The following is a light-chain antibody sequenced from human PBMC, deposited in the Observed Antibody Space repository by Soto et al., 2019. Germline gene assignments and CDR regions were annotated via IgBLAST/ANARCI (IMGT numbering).Light chain of an antibody. Sequence: QSALTQPASVSGSPGQSITISCTGTNKDIGLHDFVSWHQQHPGKAPKFIIYGISNRPSGVSNRFAGSKSGNTASLTISGLQVDDEAHYYCSSYTSTFTWVVGGGTKVTVL. V-gene: IGLV2-14*01. J-gene: IGLJ3*02. CDR2: GIS. CDR1: NKDIGLHDF. CDR3: SSYTSTFTWV.